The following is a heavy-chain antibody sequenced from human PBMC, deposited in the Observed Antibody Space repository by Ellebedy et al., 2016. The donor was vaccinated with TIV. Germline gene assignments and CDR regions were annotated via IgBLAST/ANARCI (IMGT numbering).Heavy chain of an antibody. CDR1: GYTFTSYG. CDR2: ISAYNGNT. V-gene: IGHV1-18*04. D-gene: IGHD6-13*01. CDR3: ARDLKFVPQLVPYFDY. Sequence: AASVKVSCKASGYTFTSYGISWVRQAPGQGLEWMGWISAYNGNTNYAQKLQGRVTMTTDTSTSTAYMELRSLRSDDTAVYYCARDLKFVPQLVPYFDYWGQGTLVTVSS. J-gene: IGHJ4*02.